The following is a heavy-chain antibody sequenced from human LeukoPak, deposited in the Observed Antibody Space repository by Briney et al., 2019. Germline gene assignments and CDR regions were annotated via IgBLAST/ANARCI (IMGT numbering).Heavy chain of an antibody. CDR3: TKEGTGGGPSALDY. J-gene: IGHJ4*02. CDR2: IKDDGSEK. D-gene: IGHD1/OR15-1a*01. Sequence: GGSLRLSCAASGFTFRSHWMSWVRQAPGEGLEWLANIKDDGSEKYYVDSVKGRFTISRDNANNSLYLQLSSLRVEDTAVYYCTKEGTGGGPSALDYWGPGTLVTVSS. V-gene: IGHV3-7*01. CDR1: GFTFRSHW.